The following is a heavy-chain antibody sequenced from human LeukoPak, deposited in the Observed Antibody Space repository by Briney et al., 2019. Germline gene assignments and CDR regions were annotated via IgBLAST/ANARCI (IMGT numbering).Heavy chain of an antibody. CDR1: GGTFSSYA. D-gene: IGHD6-13*01. V-gene: IGHV1-69*04. J-gene: IGHJ6*02. CDR2: IIPILGIA. CDR3: AIRAAGTGGYYYYGMDV. Sequence: ASVKVSCKASGGTFSSYAISWVRQAPGQGLEWMGRIIPILGIANYAQKFQGRVTITADKSTSTAYMELSSLRSEDTAVYYCAIRAAGTGGYYYYGMDVWGQGTTVTVPS.